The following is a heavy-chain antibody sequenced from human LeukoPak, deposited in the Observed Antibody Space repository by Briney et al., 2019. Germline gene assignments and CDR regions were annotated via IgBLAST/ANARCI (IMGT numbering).Heavy chain of an antibody. CDR3: AKGPLGITMIVVVGRFDY. V-gene: IGHV3-23*01. J-gene: IGHJ4*02. Sequence: GGSLRLSCAASGFTFSRHWMSWVRQAPGKGLEWVSAISGSGGSTYYADSVKGRFTISRDNSKNTLYLQMNSLRAEDTAVYYCAKGPLGITMIVVVGRFDYWGQGTLVTVSS. CDR1: GFTFSRHW. D-gene: IGHD3-22*01. CDR2: ISGSGGST.